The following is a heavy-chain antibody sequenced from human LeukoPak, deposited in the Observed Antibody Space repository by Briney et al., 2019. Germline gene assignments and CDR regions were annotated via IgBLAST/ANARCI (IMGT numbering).Heavy chain of an antibody. V-gene: IGHV4-38-2*02. CDR2: IYHSGNT. CDR1: GYSITSGYY. Sequence: TETLSLTCTVSGYSITSGYYWAWIRQSPGKGLEWIGSIYHSGNTYYNPSLKSRVIVLVDTSKNQFSLQLGSVTPTDTAVYYCARAGYCSGVSCYSAVPGKYWGQGALVTVSS. J-gene: IGHJ4*02. CDR3: ARAGYCSGVSCYSAVPGKY. D-gene: IGHD2-15*01.